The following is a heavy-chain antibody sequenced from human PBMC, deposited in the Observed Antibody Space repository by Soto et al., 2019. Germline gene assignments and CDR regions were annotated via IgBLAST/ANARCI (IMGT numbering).Heavy chain of an antibody. CDR1: GASMTTFH. D-gene: IGHD2-21*01. Sequence: SETLSLTCSVSGASMTTFHWSWIRRSPGRGLEWIGYAHYSGTTDYNPPLRSRVTISMDMSTSHFSLRLRSVTAADTAVYYCAALRVYGRDYYYNDYWGQGALVTVSS. CDR3: AALRVYGRDYYYNDY. CDR2: AHYSGTT. V-gene: IGHV4-59*08. J-gene: IGHJ4*02.